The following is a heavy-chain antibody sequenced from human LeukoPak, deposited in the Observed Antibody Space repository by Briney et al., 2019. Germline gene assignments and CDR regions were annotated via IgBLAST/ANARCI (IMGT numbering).Heavy chain of an antibody. V-gene: IGHV3-69-1*01. CDR1: GCTFSDYY. CDR2: ITSGSTI. CDR3: ARESGDSSGYVY. D-gene: IGHD3-22*01. Sequence: GGSLRLSCAASGCTFSDYYMNWIRQAPGKGLEWVSYITSGSTIYYADSVKGRFTISRDNAKNSLYLQMTSLRAEDTAVYYCARESGDSSGYVYWGQGTLVTVSS. J-gene: IGHJ4*02.